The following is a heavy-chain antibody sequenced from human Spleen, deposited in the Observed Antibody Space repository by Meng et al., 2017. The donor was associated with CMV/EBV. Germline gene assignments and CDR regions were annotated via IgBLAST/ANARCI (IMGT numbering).Heavy chain of an antibody. CDR2: IYYSGST. J-gene: IGHJ4*02. CDR3: ARDYKYDTSPFDY. CDR1: GGSISSYY. V-gene: IGHV4-59*01. D-gene: IGHD3-22*01. Sequence: SETLSLTCTVSGGSISSYYWSWIRQPPGKGLEWIGYIYYSGSTNYNPSLKSRVTISVDTSKNQFSLKLSSVTAADTAVYYCARDYKYDTSPFDYWGQGTLVTVSS.